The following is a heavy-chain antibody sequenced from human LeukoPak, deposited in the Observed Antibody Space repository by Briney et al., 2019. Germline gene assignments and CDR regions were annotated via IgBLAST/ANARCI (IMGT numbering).Heavy chain of an antibody. V-gene: IGHV3-53*01. CDR3: AKDLLVAAALDY. J-gene: IGHJ4*02. CDR2: IYSDGTT. Sequence: GGSLRLSCAASGLTVSTNYMNWVRQAPGKGLEWVSVIYSDGTTYYADSVKGRITISRDNSKNTLYLQMNSLRAEDTAVYYCAKDLLVAAALDYWGQGTLVTVSS. CDR1: GLTVSTNY. D-gene: IGHD6-13*01.